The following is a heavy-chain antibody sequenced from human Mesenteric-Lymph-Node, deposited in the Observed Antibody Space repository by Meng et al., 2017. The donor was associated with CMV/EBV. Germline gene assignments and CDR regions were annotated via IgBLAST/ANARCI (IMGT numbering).Heavy chain of an antibody. CDR3: ARNLWFGELFWDY. J-gene: IGHJ4*02. V-gene: IGHV1-2*02. D-gene: IGHD3-10*01. CDR2: INPNSGGT. CDR1: GYTFTGYY. Sequence: ASVKVSCKASGYTFTGYYMHWERQAPGQGLEWMGWINPNSGGTNYAQKFQGRVTMTRDTSISTAYMELSRLRSDDTAVYYCARNLWFGELFWDYWGQGTLVTVSS.